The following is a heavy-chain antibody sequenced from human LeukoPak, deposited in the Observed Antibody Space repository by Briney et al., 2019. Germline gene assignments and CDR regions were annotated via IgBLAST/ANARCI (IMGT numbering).Heavy chain of an antibody. Sequence: GGSLRLSCAASGFTFSSYWMSWVRRAPGKGLEGVASIKQDGSEKYYVDSVKGRFTISRDNAKNSLYLQMNSLRAEDTAVYYCARFPGIAVAGEFDYWGQGTLVTVSS. CDR1: GFTFSSYW. CDR2: IKQDGSEK. J-gene: IGHJ4*02. D-gene: IGHD6-19*01. V-gene: IGHV3-7*01. CDR3: ARFPGIAVAGEFDY.